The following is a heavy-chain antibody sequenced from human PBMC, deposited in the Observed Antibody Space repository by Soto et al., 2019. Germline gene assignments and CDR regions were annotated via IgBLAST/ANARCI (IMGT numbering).Heavy chain of an antibody. Sequence: QVQLVQSGAEVKKPGASVKVSCKASGYTFTSYGISWVRQAPGQGLEWMGRISAYNGNTNYAQKLQGRVTMTTDTTSRTTDMEVRSMRSAEAAVYYCSADEGVEWLRLWDYWGQGTLVTVSS. CDR3: SADEGVEWLRLWDY. CDR1: GYTFTSYG. J-gene: IGHJ4*02. D-gene: IGHD5-12*01. CDR2: ISAYNGNT. V-gene: IGHV1-18*01.